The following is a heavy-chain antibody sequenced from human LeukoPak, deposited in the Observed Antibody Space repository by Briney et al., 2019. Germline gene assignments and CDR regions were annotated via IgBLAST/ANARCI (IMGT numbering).Heavy chain of an antibody. CDR2: SNPSGGST. Sequence: GASVTVSCKASGYTFNSYYMHWVRQAPGQGLEWMGMSNPSGGSTSSAQKFQGRVTMTWDTSTSTFYMDLSSLTSDDTAVYYCARDHYYDPNGHYFDYWGQGTLVTVSS. V-gene: IGHV1-46*02. D-gene: IGHD3-22*01. J-gene: IGHJ4*02. CDR1: GYTFNSYY. CDR3: ARDHYYDPNGHYFDY.